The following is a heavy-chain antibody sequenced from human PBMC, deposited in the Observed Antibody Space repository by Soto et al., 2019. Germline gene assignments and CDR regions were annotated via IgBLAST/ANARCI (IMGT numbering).Heavy chain of an antibody. D-gene: IGHD6-19*01. CDR3: ARDGQWLAPYYYGMDV. CDR2: ISSSGSTI. CDR1: GFTFSDYY. Sequence: PGGSLRLSCAASGFTFSDYYMSWIRQAPGRGLEWVSYISSSGSTIYYADSVKGRFTISRDNAKNSLYLQMNSLRPEDTAVYYCARDGQWLAPYYYGMDVWGQGTTVTVSS. J-gene: IGHJ6*02. V-gene: IGHV3-11*01.